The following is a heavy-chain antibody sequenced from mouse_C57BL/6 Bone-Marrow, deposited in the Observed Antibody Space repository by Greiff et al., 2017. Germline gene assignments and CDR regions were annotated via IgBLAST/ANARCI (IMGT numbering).Heavy chain of an antibody. V-gene: IGHV1-19*01. CDR2: INPYNGGT. D-gene: IGHD1-1*01. CDR3: ANYYGSSTGAY. J-gene: IGHJ3*01. Sequence: VQLQQSGPVLVKPGASVKMSCKASGYTFTDYYMNWVKQSHGKSLEWIGVINPYNGGTSYNQKFKGKATLTVDKSSSTAYMELNSLTSEDSAVYYCANYYGSSTGAYWGQGTLVTVSA. CDR1: GYTFTDYY.